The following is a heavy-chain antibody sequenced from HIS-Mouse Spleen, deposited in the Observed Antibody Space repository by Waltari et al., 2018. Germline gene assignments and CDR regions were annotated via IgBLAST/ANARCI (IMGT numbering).Heavy chain of an antibody. CDR1: GGSLSSGGYY. V-gene: IGHV4-31*03. Sequence: QVQLQESGPGLVKPSQTLSLTCTFSGGSLSSGGYYWSWLRQPPWKCLEWIGYIYYSGSTYYNPSLKSRVTISVDTSKNQFSLKLSSVTAADTAVYYCARSPYYDFWSGYSDNWFDPWGQGTLVTVSS. D-gene: IGHD3-3*01. CDR3: ARSPYYDFWSGYSDNWFDP. J-gene: IGHJ5*02. CDR2: IYYSGST.